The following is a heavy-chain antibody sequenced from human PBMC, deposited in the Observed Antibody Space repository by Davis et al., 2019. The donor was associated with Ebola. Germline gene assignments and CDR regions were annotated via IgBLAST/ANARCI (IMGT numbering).Heavy chain of an antibody. CDR3: ARWPGYCSGGNCYSGLDV. V-gene: IGHV4-4*07. Sequence: PSETLSLTCTVSGGSISGYYWNWIRRPAGKGLEWIGRFQTTGSTNYSPSLKSRVTMSVDTSKNQLSLKLNSVTAADTAVYYCARWPGYCSGGNCYSGLDVWGQGTTVTVSS. CDR2: FQTTGST. CDR1: GGSISGYY. J-gene: IGHJ6*02. D-gene: IGHD2-15*01.